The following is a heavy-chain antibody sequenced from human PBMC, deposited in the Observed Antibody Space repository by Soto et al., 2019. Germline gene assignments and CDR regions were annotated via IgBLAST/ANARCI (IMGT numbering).Heavy chain of an antibody. CDR2: MNPGSGDT. J-gene: IGHJ5*02. D-gene: IGHD3-16*01. CDR3: ARMETFGSLNWFDP. CDR1: RYGLASNY. V-gene: IGHV1-8*01. Sequence: GASAEVTSEGCRYGLASNYGRWLHQATGQGLEWMGWMNPGSGDTGYAQKFQGRVTMTRDISIATAYMELSSLRSDDTAIFYCARMETFGSLNWFDPWGPAPLVTAS.